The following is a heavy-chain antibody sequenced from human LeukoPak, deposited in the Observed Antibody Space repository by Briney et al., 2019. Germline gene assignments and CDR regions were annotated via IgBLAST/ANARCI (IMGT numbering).Heavy chain of an antibody. D-gene: IGHD3-10*01. J-gene: IGHJ4*02. CDR1: GFTFSNYA. Sequence: GGSLRLSCSASGFTFSNYAMHWVRQAPGKGLESVSAISSNGGSTYYAASVKGRFTISRDNTRNTLYLQMSSLRAEDTAVYYCLSGHYWGQGPLVTVSS. CDR3: LSGHY. CDR2: ISSNGGST. V-gene: IGHV3-64D*06.